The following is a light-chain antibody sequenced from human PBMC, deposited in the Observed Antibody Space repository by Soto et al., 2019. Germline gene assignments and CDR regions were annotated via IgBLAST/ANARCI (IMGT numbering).Light chain of an antibody. CDR3: SSYTYTNTPLYV. V-gene: IGLV2-14*03. CDR2: DVN. CDR1: SSDIGAYNF. J-gene: IGLJ1*01. Sequence: SVLTQPASVNGFPGQSITISNPGTSSDIGAYNFVSWYQHHPGKAPKVLIYDVNNRPSGVSKRFSGSKSGNAASLTISGLQAEDEADYYCSSYTYTNTPLYVFGSGTKVTVL.